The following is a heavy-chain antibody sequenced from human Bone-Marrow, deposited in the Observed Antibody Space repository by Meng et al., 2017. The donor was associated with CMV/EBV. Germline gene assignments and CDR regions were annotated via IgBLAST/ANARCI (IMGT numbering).Heavy chain of an antibody. V-gene: IGHV4-59*01. D-gene: IGHD3-22*01. CDR2: FLCHLST. J-gene: IGHJ4*02. CDR3: ARGSPGEYYSDSFGYYYFES. Sequence: WGLVPPPPRKGLGLNGPFLCHLSTNYNPSLKSRVTISVDTSKNQFSLKLSSVSAADTAVYYCARGSPGEYYSDSFGYYYFESWGQGTLVTVSS.